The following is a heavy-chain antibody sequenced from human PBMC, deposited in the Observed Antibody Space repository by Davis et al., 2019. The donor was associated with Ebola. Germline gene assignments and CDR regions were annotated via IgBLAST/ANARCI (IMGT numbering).Heavy chain of an antibody. CDR1: GYTFTSYG. CDR2: INPNSGGT. V-gene: IGHV1-18*01. D-gene: IGHD3-10*01. CDR3: ARDVEVVGIAAGSYLYYYYGMDV. J-gene: IGHJ6*02. Sequence: AASVKVSCKASGYTFTSYGISWVRQAPGQGLEWMGWINPNSGGTNYAQKLQGRVTMTTDTSTSTAYMELRSLRSDDTAVYYCARDVEVVGIAAGSYLYYYYGMDVWGQGTTVTVSS.